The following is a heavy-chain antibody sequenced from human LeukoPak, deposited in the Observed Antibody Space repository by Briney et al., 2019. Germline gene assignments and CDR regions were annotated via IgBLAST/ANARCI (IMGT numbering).Heavy chain of an antibody. V-gene: IGHV1-69*13. Sequence: GASGEVSCKASGGTFSSYAISWVRQAPGQGLEWMGGIIPIFGTANYAQKFQGRVTITADESTSTAYMGLSSLRSEDTAVYYCARHPLPNYYDSSGYYYPYYYYGMDVWGQGTTVSVSS. CDR2: IIPIFGTA. J-gene: IGHJ6*02. CDR1: GGTFSSYA. D-gene: IGHD3-22*01. CDR3: ARHPLPNYYDSSGYYYPYYYYGMDV.